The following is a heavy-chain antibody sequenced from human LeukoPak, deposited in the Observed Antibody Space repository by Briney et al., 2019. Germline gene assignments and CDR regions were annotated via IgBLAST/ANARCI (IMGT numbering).Heavy chain of an antibody. CDR1: GFTFSSYE. Sequence: PGGSLRLSCAASGFTFSSYEMNWVRQAPGKGLEWVSYISSSGSTIYYADSVKGRFTISRDNAKNSLYLQMNSLRAEDTAVYYCAGDPHYYDSSGYYRHWGQGTLVTVSS. J-gene: IGHJ1*01. D-gene: IGHD3-22*01. CDR3: AGDPHYYDSSGYYRH. V-gene: IGHV3-48*03. CDR2: ISSSGSTI.